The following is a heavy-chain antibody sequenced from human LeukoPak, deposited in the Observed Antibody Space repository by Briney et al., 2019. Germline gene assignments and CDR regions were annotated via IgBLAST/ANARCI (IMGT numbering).Heavy chain of an antibody. Sequence: PSETLSLTCTVSGGSISSYYWSWVRQAPGKGLEWVGRIKRKSDGATTDYAAPVRARFTISRDDSRNTLYLQMNSLQVGDTALYYCTTSFLVDVRGTIWGQGTMVSVSS. J-gene: IGHJ3*02. V-gene: IGHV3-15*05. D-gene: IGHD2/OR15-2a*01. CDR2: IKRKSDGATT. CDR1: GGSISSYY. CDR3: TTSFLVDVRGTI.